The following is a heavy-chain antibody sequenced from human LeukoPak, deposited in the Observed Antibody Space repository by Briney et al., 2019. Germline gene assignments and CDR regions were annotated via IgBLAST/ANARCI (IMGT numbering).Heavy chain of an antibody. J-gene: IGHJ4*02. CDR1: GFTFSSYW. CDR3: TTVTLRPVGL. D-gene: IGHD3-10*01. Sequence: QPGGSLRLSCAASGFTFSSYWMHWVRQAPGKGLVWVSRINSDGSSTSYADSVKGRFTISRDNAKNTLYLQVNSLKIEDTAVYYCTTVTLRPVGLWGQGTLVTVSS. V-gene: IGHV3-74*01. CDR2: INSDGSST.